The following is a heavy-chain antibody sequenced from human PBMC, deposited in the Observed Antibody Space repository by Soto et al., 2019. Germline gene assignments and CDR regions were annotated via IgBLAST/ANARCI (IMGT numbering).Heavy chain of an antibody. J-gene: IGHJ5*02. Sequence: PGGSLRLSCVASGFTFNSYGMHWVRQAPGKGLEWVALISYNGRKEYYADSVKGRFTISRDNSKNTLYLQMNSLRAEDTAVYYCARARGIAAAGFWFDPWGQGTLVTVSS. D-gene: IGHD6-13*01. CDR1: GFTFNSYG. V-gene: IGHV3-30*03. CDR3: ARARGIAAAGFWFDP. CDR2: ISYNGRKE.